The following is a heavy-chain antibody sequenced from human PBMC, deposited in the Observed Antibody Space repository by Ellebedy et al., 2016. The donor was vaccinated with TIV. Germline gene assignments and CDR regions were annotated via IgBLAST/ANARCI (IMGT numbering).Heavy chain of an antibody. CDR1: GGSISHYY. V-gene: IGHV4-59*01. J-gene: IGHJ6*02. Sequence: MPSETLSLTCTVSGGSISHYYWSRIRQPPGKGLEWIGYIYYNGNTNYNPSLKSRVTISVDMSKSQLSLRLTSVTPADTAVYYCARDGSWGDCSGGSCYGMDVWGQGTTVTVSS. D-gene: IGHD2-15*01. CDR2: IYYNGNT. CDR3: ARDGSWGDCSGGSCYGMDV.